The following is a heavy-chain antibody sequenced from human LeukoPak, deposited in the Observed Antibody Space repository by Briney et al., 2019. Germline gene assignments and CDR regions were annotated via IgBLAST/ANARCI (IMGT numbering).Heavy chain of an antibody. J-gene: IGHJ4*02. D-gene: IGHD3-10*01. CDR3: ARAKGGYGSGSYYISDY. V-gene: IGHV1-69*06. CDR2: IIPIFGTA. CDR1: GGTFSSYA. Sequence: GASVKVSCKASGGTFSSYAISWVRQAPGQGLEWMGGIIPIFGTANYAQKFQGRVTITADKSTSTAYMELSSLRSEDTAVYYRARAKGGYGSGSYYISDYWGQGTLVTVSS.